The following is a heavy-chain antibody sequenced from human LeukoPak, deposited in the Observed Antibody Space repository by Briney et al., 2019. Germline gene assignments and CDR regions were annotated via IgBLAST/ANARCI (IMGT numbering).Heavy chain of an antibody. CDR2: INPNSGGT. D-gene: IGHD6-19*01. Sequence: ASVKVSCKASGYTFTGYYMHWVRQAPGQGLEWMGWINPNSGGTNYAQKFQGRVTMTRDTSISTAYMELGRLRSDDTAVYYCAINPIAVAGVNWFDPWGQGTLVTVSS. J-gene: IGHJ5*02. V-gene: IGHV1-2*02. CDR1: GYTFTGYY. CDR3: AINPIAVAGVNWFDP.